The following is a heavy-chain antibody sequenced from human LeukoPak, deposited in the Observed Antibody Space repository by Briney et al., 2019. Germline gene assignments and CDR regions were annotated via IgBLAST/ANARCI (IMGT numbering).Heavy chain of an antibody. V-gene: IGHV1-2*06. CDR2: INPNSGGT. CDR1: GYTFTGYY. CDR3: ASISPSSRYFDL. J-gene: IGHJ2*01. Sequence: ASVKVSCKASGYTFTGYYMHWVRQAPGQGLEWMGRINPNSGGTNYAQKFQGRVTMTRDTSISTAYMELGRLRSDDTAVYYCASISPSSRYFDLWGRGTLVTVSS.